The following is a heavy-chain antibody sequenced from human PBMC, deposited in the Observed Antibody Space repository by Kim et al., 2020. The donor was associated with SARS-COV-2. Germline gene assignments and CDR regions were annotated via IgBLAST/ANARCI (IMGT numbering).Heavy chain of an antibody. V-gene: IGHV3-23*01. CDR1: GFTFSTYA. J-gene: IGHJ4*02. CDR2: ISGDGGTT. Sequence: GGSLRLSCAASGFTFSTYAMTWVRQAPGKGLEWVSAISGDGGTTFYGYSVKGRFTVSRDNSKNTLYLQMNSLRAEDTAVYYCANGGPSCGHVDYSGQG. D-gene: IGHD2-15*01. CDR3: ANGGPSCGHVDY.